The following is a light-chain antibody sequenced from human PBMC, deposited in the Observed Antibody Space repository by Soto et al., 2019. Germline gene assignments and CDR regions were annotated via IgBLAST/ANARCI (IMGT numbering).Light chain of an antibody. V-gene: IGKV3-15*01. Sequence: IAMTQSPATLSMSPGERATVSCRASRSIYSNLAWYQQRPGQPPRLLMYGASTRAAGTPVRFSGSGSGTEFTLTIRSLQREDFAIYFCQQYHNWPMYTFGQGTKVEIK. CDR1: RSIYSN. CDR2: GAS. J-gene: IGKJ2*01. CDR3: QQYHNWPMYT.